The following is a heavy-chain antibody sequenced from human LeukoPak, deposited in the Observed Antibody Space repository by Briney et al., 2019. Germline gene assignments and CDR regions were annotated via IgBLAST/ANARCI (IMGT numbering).Heavy chain of an antibody. Sequence: GGSLRLSCAASGFTFSSYSMNWVRQAPGKGLEWVSSISSSSSYIYYADSVKGRFTISRDNAKNSLHLQMNSLRAEDTAVYYCARDQIQEAYYYGMDVWGKGTTVTVSS. V-gene: IGHV3-21*01. CDR3: ARDQIQEAYYYGMDV. J-gene: IGHJ6*04. CDR1: GFTFSSYS. CDR2: ISSSSSYI.